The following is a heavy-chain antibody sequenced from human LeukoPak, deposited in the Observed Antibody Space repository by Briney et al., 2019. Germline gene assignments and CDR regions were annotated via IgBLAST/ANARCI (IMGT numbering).Heavy chain of an antibody. J-gene: IGHJ5*02. D-gene: IGHD4-11*01. Sequence: GASVKVSCKASGGTFSSYAISWVRQAPGQGLEWMGRIIPILGIANYAQKFQGRVTITADKSTSTAYMELSSLRSEDTAVYYCARGGGLQALDDPWGQGTLVTVSS. CDR1: GGTFSSYA. V-gene: IGHV1-69*04. CDR3: ARGGGLQALDDP. CDR2: IIPILGIA.